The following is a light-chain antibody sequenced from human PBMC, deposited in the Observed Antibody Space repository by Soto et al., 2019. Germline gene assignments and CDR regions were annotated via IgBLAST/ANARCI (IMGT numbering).Light chain of an antibody. CDR2: AAS. Sequence: IQMTQSPSSLSASVGDRVTITCRASQSISSYLNWYQQKRGKAPKLLIYAASSLQSGVPSRFSGSGSGTDFTLTISSLQPEDFATYYCQQSYSTPLTFGGGTKVDIK. J-gene: IGKJ4*01. CDR3: QQSYSTPLT. V-gene: IGKV1-39*01. CDR1: QSISSY.